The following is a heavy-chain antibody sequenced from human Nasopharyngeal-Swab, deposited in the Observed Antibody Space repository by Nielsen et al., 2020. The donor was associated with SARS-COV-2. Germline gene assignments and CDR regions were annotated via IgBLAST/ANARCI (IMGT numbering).Heavy chain of an antibody. CDR3: ARSMFGEFLLDY. CDR2: ISSSSYI. CDR1: GFTFSSYS. V-gene: IGHV3-21*01. J-gene: IGHJ4*02. D-gene: IGHD3-10*02. Sequence: GGSLRLSCAASGFTFSSYSMNWVRQAPGKGLEWVSSISSSSYIYYADSVKGRFTISRDNAKNSLYLQMNSLRAEDTAVYYCARSMFGEFLLDYWGQGTLVTVSS.